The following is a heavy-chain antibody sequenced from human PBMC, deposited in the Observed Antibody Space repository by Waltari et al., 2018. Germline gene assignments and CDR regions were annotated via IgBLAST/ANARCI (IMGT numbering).Heavy chain of an antibody. CDR2: IYPGGSDT. CDR3: ARQPGFEAYCGGDCYSGAFDI. V-gene: IGHV5-51*01. CDR1: GYSFTSYW. D-gene: IGHD2-21*02. J-gene: IGHJ3*02. Sequence: EVQLVQSGAEVKKPGESLKISCKGSGYSFTSYWIGWVRQMPGKGLEWMGVIYPGGSDTMYSPSFQGQVTISADKSISTAYLQWSSLKASDTAMYYCARQPGFEAYCGGDCYSGAFDIWGQGTMVTVSS.